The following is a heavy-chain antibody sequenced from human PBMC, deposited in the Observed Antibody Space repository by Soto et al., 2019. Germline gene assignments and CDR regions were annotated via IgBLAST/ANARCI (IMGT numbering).Heavy chain of an antibody. CDR2: INHIGES. V-gene: IGHV4-34*01. CDR3: ARDFGAGAHFDH. Sequence: SETLSLTCAVYGGSLTDYWWTWIRQTPGKGLEWIGEINHIGESNHNPSLKSRVTISLDTSQNQFSLKLTSVTVADTAVYYCARDFGAGAHFDHWGQGSLVTVSS. CDR1: GGSLTDYW. J-gene: IGHJ4*02. D-gene: IGHD3-10*01.